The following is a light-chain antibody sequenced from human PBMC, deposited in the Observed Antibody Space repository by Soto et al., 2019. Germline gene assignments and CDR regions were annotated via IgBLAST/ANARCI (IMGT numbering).Light chain of an antibody. Sequence: QSVLTQPASVSGSPGQSITISCTGTSSDVGGYNYVSWYQQHPGKAPKLMIYEVSNRPSGVSNRFSGSKSGNTASLTISGLQAEDEADYSFSSYTSSSTRVFGGGTKLTVL. J-gene: IGLJ3*02. CDR3: SSYTSSSTRV. V-gene: IGLV2-14*01. CDR2: EVS. CDR1: SSDVGGYNY.